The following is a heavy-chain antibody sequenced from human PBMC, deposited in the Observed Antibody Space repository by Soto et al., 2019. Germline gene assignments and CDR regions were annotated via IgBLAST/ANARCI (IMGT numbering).Heavy chain of an antibody. D-gene: IGHD3-22*01. Sequence: ASVKVSCKTSGYTFTAYGLAWLRQAPGQSPERMGCVGTNYDTPNYADKFQCRVTRSTDTSRATTYMELSSLRSDHTAVSYCARELSTDSRAYYSFAYCGQGTLVTVSS. J-gene: IGHJ4*02. CDR2: VGTNYDTP. V-gene: IGHV1-18*01. CDR1: GYTFTAYG. CDR3: ARELSTDSRAYYSFAY.